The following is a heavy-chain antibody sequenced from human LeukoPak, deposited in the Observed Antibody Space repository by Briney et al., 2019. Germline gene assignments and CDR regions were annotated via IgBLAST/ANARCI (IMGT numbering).Heavy chain of an antibody. Sequence: GGSLRRSCAASGFTFGSYSMNWVRQAPGKGLEWVSSISSSSSYIYYADSVKGRFTISRDNAKSSLYLQMNSLRAEDTAVYYCARDRRGSYYWFDPWGQGALVTVSS. V-gene: IGHV3-21*01. CDR3: ARDRRGSYYWFDP. D-gene: IGHD1-26*01. CDR1: GFTFGSYS. J-gene: IGHJ5*02. CDR2: ISSSSSYI.